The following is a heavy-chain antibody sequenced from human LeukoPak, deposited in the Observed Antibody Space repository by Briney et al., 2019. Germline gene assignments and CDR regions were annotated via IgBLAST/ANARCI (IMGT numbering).Heavy chain of an antibody. V-gene: IGHV3-15*01. CDR2: IKTKAEGGTT. CDR1: GFTFSNAW. CDR3: TSTSILNWFDP. Sequence: GGPLRLSCAASGFTFSNAWMTWVRHTPGKGLEWVGQIKTKAEGGTTDYATAVKGRFTISRDDSNNTLYLLMKSLKTEDTAVYYCTSTSILNWFDPWGQGTLVTVSS. J-gene: IGHJ5*02. D-gene: IGHD2/OR15-2a*01.